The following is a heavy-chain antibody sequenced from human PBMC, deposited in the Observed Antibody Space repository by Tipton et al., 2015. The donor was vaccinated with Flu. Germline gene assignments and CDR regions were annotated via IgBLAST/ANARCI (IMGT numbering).Heavy chain of an antibody. J-gene: IGHJ5*02. D-gene: IGHD6-6*01. Sequence: VQLVQSGAEVKKPGASVKVSCKASGYTFTSYDINWVRQATGQGLEWMGWMNPNSGNTGYAQKFQGRVTMTRNTSISTAYMELSSLRSEDTAVYYCAREGYSSSSGPRTNWFDPWGQRTLVTVSS. CDR1: GYTFTSYD. CDR3: AREGYSSSSGPRTNWFDP. CDR2: MNPNSGNT. V-gene: IGHV1-8*01.